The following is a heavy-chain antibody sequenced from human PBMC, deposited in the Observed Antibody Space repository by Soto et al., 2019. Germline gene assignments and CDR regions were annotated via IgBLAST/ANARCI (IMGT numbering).Heavy chain of an antibody. CDR3: AKSPSRVPYGMYX. Sequence: PGGSLRVSCAASGFTFSLFAMTWVRQAPGKGLAGVSSIGCSVDRTFYADSVKLRFTISIDYSKMTVYLQMNSLRVDDTAVYYCAKSPSRVPYGMYXRGKGTTVTVSX. J-gene: IGHJ6*04. CDR1: GFTFSLFA. V-gene: IGHV3-23*01. D-gene: IGHD3-10*01. CDR2: IGCSVDRT.